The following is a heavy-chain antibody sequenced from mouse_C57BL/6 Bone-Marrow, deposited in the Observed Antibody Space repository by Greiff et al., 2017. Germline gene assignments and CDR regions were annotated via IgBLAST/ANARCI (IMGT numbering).Heavy chain of an antibody. CDR2: ISSGGSYT. Sequence: EVQLVESGGDLVKPGGSLKLSCAASGFTFSSYGMSWVRQTPDKRLEWVATISSGGSYTYYPDSVKGRFTISRDNAKNTLYLQMSSLKSEDTAMYYCARHERWLLLCYFDYWGQGTTLTVSS. CDR3: ARHERWLLLCYFDY. J-gene: IGHJ2*01. V-gene: IGHV5-6*01. CDR1: GFTFSSYG. D-gene: IGHD2-3*01.